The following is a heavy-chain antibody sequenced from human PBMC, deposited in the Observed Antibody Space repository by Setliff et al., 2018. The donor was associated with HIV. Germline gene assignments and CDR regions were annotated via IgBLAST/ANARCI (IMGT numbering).Heavy chain of an antibody. CDR1: GGSISSGDYY. Sequence: SETMSLPCTVSGGSISSGDYYWSWIRQPPGKGLEWIGYIYYSGSTYYNPSLKSRVTISVDTSKNQFSLKLSSVTAADTAVYYCARAKEGYGGWYYFDYWAQGTLVTVSS. CDR3: ARAKEGYGGWYYFDY. V-gene: IGHV4-30-4*08. J-gene: IGHJ4*02. CDR2: IYYSGST. D-gene: IGHD6-19*01.